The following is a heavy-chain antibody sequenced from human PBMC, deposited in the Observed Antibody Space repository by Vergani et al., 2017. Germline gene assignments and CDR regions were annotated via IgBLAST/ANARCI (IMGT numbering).Heavy chain of an antibody. Sequence: QVQLVQSGSELKKPGASVKVSCKASGYTFTSYAINWVRQAPGQGLEWMGWINTNTGNTTYAQSFTGRFVFSLDTSVSTAYLQISSLKAEDTAIYYCARGAYDSSGYFPYYFDYWGQGTLVTVSS. V-gene: IGHV7-4-1*02. CDR1: GYTFTSYA. J-gene: IGHJ4*02. CDR2: INTNTGNT. CDR3: ARGAYDSSGYFPYYFDY. D-gene: IGHD3-22*01.